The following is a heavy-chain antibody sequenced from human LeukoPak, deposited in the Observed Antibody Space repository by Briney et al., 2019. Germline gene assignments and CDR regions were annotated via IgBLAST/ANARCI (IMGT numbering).Heavy chain of an antibody. Sequence: SQTLSLTCAVSGGTISSGGYSWSWIRQPPGKGLEWIGYIYHSGSTYYNPSLKSRVTISVDRSKNQFSLKLSSVTAADTAVYYCARERSSSGYSYGYDYWGQGTLVTVSS. J-gene: IGHJ4*02. CDR1: GGTISSGGYS. CDR2: IYHSGST. D-gene: IGHD5-18*01. CDR3: ARERSSSGYSYGYDY. V-gene: IGHV4-30-2*01.